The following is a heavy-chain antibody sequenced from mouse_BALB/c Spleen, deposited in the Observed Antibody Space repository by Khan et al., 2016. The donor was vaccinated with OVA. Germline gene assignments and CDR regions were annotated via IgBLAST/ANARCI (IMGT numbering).Heavy chain of an antibody. D-gene: IGHD1-1*01. V-gene: IGHV3-2*02. CDR3: ARSVTITTVVATDFDY. J-gene: IGHJ2*01. Sequence: EVQLQESGPGLVKPSQSLSLTCTVTGYSITSDYAWNWIRQFPGNKLEWMGYISYSGRTSYNPSLKSRISINRDTSKNQVFLQLNSVTTEYTATYYCARSVTITTVVATDFDYWGQGTTLTVSS. CDR1: GYSITSDYA. CDR2: ISYSGRT.